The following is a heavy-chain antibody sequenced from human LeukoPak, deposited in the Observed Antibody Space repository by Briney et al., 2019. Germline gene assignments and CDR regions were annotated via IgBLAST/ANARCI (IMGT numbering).Heavy chain of an antibody. V-gene: IGHV4-59*01. CDR2: IYYSGST. J-gene: IGHJ6*02. D-gene: IGHD6-19*01. CDR1: GGSFSGYY. CDR3: ARVGPWGQWLYLSYYYGMDV. Sequence: PSETLSLTCAVYGGSFSGYYWSWIRQPPGKGLEWIGYIYYSGSTNYNPSLKSRVTISVDTSKNQFSLKLSSVTAADTAVYYCARVGPWGQWLYLSYYYGMDVWGQGTTVTVSS.